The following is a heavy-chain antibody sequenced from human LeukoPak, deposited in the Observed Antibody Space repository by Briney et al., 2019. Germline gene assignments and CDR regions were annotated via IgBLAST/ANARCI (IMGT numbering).Heavy chain of an antibody. CDR2: IRQDGGEK. J-gene: IGHJ4*01. D-gene: IGHD6-13*01. Sequence: QSGGSLRLSCAVSGFTFSDYCVNWVRQAPGKGLEWVASIRQDGGEKSYVDSVKGRFTISRDNTKNSLYLQMNSLRAEDTAVYYCARDGTAPGLYFDLWGQGTLVTVSS. V-gene: IGHV3-7*01. CDR3: ARDGTAPGLYFDL. CDR1: GFTFSDYC.